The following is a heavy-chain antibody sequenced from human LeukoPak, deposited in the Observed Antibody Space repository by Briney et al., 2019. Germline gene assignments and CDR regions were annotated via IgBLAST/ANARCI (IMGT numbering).Heavy chain of an antibody. D-gene: IGHD3-10*01. Sequence: GASVKVSCKASGYTFTSYGISWVRQAPGQGLEWMGWISAYNGNTNYAQKLQGRVTMTTDTSTSTAYMELGSLRSDDTAVYYCARDLTASSHLLWFGELLSPVNWFDPWGQGTLVTVSS. J-gene: IGHJ5*02. CDR3: ARDLTASSHLLWFGELLSPVNWFDP. CDR1: GYTFTSYG. V-gene: IGHV1-18*01. CDR2: ISAYNGNT.